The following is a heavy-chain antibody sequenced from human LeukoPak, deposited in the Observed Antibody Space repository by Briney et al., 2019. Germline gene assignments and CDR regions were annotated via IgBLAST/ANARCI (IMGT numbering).Heavy chain of an antibody. V-gene: IGHV3-7*01. D-gene: IGHD1-26*01. Sequence: GGSLRLSCAAPGFTFSRYWMSWVRQAPGKGLEWVANIKQDGSEIYYVDSVRGRFTISRDNAQNSLYLQMNSLRAEDTAVYYCARDKIVGATYFDYWGQGTLVTVSS. J-gene: IGHJ4*02. CDR3: ARDKIVGATYFDY. CDR2: IKQDGSEI. CDR1: GFTFSRYW.